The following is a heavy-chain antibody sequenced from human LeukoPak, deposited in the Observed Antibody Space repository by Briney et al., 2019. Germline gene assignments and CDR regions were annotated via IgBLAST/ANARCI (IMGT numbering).Heavy chain of an antibody. CDR3: ARTTVTTEDWFDP. CDR2: IYHSGST. J-gene: IGHJ5*02. V-gene: IGHV4-30-2*01. Sequence: PSETLSLTCAVSGGSISSGGYSWSWIRQPPGKGLEWIGYIYHSGSTYYNPSLKSRVTISVDRSKNQFSLKLSSVTAADTAVYYCARTTVTTEDWFDPWGQGTLVTVSS. D-gene: IGHD4-17*01. CDR1: GGSISSGGYS.